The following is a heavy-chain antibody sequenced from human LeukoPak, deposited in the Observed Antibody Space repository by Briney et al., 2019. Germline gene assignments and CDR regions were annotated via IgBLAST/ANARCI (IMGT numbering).Heavy chain of an antibody. CDR1: GFTFNNYA. V-gene: IGHV3-23*01. J-gene: IGHJ4*02. Sequence: GGSLRLSCAASGFTFNNYAMSWVRQAPGKGLEWVSTISGSDDNTYYADSVKGRFTISRDISKNTLYLQMNSLRADDTAIYYCANDFDHWGQGTLVTVSS. CDR2: ISGSDDNT. CDR3: ANDFDH.